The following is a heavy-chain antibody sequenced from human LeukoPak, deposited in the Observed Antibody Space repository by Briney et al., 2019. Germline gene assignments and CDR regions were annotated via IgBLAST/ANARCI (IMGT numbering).Heavy chain of an antibody. CDR2: IKSKTDGGTT. Sequence: GGSLRLSCAASGFTFSNAWMSWVRQAPGKGLEWVGRIKSKTDGGTTDYAAPVKGRFTISRDDSKNTLYLQMNSLKTEDTAVYYCTTDGYDSSGLEAFDIWGQGTMVTVSS. CDR3: TTDGYDSSGLEAFDI. CDR1: GFTFSNAW. J-gene: IGHJ3*02. D-gene: IGHD3-22*01. V-gene: IGHV3-15*01.